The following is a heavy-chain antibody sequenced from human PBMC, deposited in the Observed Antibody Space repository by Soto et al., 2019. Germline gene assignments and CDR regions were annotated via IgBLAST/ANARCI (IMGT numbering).Heavy chain of an antibody. Sequence: PSETLSLTCAVSGGSISSGGYSWSWIRQPPGKGLEWIGYISHSGSTYYNPSLKSRVTISVDRSKNQFSLKLSSVTAADTAVYYCARGGLLPDYWGPGTLVTV. V-gene: IGHV4-30-2*01. CDR1: GGSISSGGYS. CDR2: ISHSGST. CDR3: ARGGLLPDY. D-gene: IGHD6-19*01. J-gene: IGHJ4*02.